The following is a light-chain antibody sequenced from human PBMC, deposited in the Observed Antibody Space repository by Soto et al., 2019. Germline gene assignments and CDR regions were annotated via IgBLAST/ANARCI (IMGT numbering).Light chain of an antibody. CDR2: GAS. J-gene: IGKJ2*01. CDR3: QHFGTSPPYT. CDR1: QSISAKH. Sequence: EIVLTHSPGLLSSSPGETADLSCRASQSISAKHLAWYQLRPGQSPRLLIYGASGRATGVPGRFSGSGAGTEFTLTIIRLEPEDFVVYCCQHFGTSPPYTFGQGTKLEI. V-gene: IGKV3-20*01.